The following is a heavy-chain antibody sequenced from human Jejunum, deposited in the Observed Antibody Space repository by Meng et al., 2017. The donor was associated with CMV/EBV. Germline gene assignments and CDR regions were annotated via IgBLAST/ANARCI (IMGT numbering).Heavy chain of an antibody. V-gene: IGHV1-8*03. D-gene: IGHD5-18*01. CDR2: VSPNSDNA. CDR1: GYAFMTYG. Sequence: SGYAFMTYGINWVRQAPGQGLEWMGWVSPNSDNAGYAQRFQGRVTFSRNSAISTAYMEVSSLTYEDTAVYYCARLSSYSSAYGYWGQGTLVTVSS. J-gene: IGHJ4*02. CDR3: ARLSSYSSAYGY.